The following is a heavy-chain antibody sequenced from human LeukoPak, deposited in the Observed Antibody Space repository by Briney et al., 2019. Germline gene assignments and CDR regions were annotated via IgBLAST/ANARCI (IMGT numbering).Heavy chain of an antibody. Sequence: RGGSLRLSCAASGFPFSSYGMHWVRQAPGKGLEWVAFIRYDGSNKYYADSVKGRFTISRDNSKNTVYLQMNSLRAEDTAVYYCARGYYDILTGDYYFDYWGQGTQVTVSS. D-gene: IGHD3-9*01. CDR3: ARGYYDILTGDYYFDY. CDR2: IRYDGSNK. J-gene: IGHJ4*02. CDR1: GFPFSSYG. V-gene: IGHV3-30*02.